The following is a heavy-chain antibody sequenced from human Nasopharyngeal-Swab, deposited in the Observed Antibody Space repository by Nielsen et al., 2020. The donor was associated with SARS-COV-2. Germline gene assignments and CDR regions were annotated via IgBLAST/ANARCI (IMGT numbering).Heavy chain of an antibody. D-gene: IGHD6-19*01. J-gene: IGHJ4*02. CDR3: AKDVSGGWTPSPFDY. CDR1: GFTFSSYA. V-gene: IGHV3-23*01. Sequence: GESLKISCAASGFTFSSYAMSWVRQAPGKGLEWVSAISGSGGSTYYADSVKGRFTISRDNSKNTLYPQMNSLRAEDTAVYYCAKDVSGGWTPSPFDYWGQGTLVTVSS. CDR2: ISGSGGST.